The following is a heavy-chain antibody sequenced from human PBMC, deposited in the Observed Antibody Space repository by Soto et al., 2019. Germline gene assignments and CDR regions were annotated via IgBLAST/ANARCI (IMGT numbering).Heavy chain of an antibody. CDR2: INPDNGDT. V-gene: IGHV1-2*02. D-gene: IGHD6-6*01. J-gene: IGHJ6*02. CDR1: GYTFTAYY. CDR3: ARADQSSSSPPFSSYFYGMDV. Sequence: QVQLVQSGTEVKKPGASVKVSCKASGYTFTAYYIHWMRQAPGQGLGWRGWINPDNGDTKYPQTCKGRFTRTRDTAISTAHIELSRLRPDDTALYYCARADQSSSSPPFSSYFYGMDVWGQGPTVTVSS.